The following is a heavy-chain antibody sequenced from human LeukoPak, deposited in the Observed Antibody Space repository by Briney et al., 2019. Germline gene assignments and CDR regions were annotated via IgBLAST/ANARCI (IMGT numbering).Heavy chain of an antibody. CDR1: GFTVSSNY. CDR3: AKSKSGGPFDY. V-gene: IGHV3-66*01. J-gene: IGHJ4*02. D-gene: IGHD2-15*01. Sequence: GGSLRLSCAASGFTVSSNYMSWVRQAPGKGLEWVSVIYSGGSTYYADSVKGRFTISRDNSKNTLYLQMNSLRAEDTAVYYCAKSKSGGPFDYWGQGTLVTVSS. CDR2: IYSGGST.